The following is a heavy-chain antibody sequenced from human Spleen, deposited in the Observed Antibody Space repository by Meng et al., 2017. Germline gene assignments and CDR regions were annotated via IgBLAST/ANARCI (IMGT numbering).Heavy chain of an antibody. Sequence: QVQLQESGPGLLRPSETLSLTCSVPGGSINGDYWSWIRQPPGKGLEWIGEINHSGSTDYKPSLKSRVTISVDTSKNLLSLKLTSVTAADTAVYYCAGEPGYCSGGSCYGGWFDPWGQGLLVTVSS. J-gene: IGHJ5*02. CDR3: AGEPGYCSGGSCYGGWFDP. D-gene: IGHD2-15*01. CDR1: GGSINGDY. V-gene: IGHV4-34*10. CDR2: INHSGST.